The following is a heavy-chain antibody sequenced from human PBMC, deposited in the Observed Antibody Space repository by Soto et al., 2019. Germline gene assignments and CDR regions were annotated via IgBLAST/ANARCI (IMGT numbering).Heavy chain of an antibody. Sequence: SVKVSCKASGGTFSSYTISWVRQAPGQGLEWMGRIIPILGIANYAQKFQGRVTITADKSTSTAYMELSSLRSEDTAVYYCLLWFGELLSNWFDPWGQGTLVTVSS. CDR3: LLWFGELLSNWFDP. J-gene: IGHJ5*02. D-gene: IGHD3-10*01. V-gene: IGHV1-69*02. CDR1: GGTFSSYT. CDR2: IIPILGIA.